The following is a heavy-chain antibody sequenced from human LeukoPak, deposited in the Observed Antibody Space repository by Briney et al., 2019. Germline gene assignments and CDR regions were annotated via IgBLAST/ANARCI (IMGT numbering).Heavy chain of an antibody. CDR3: ARGWQQPYWYFDL. CDR1: GFTFSSYG. D-gene: IGHD6-13*01. CDR2: ISSSSSYI. J-gene: IGHJ2*01. Sequence: PGRSLRLSCAASGFTFSSYGMHWVRQAPGKGLEWVSSISSSSSYIYYADSVKGRFTISRDNTKNSLYLQMNSLRADDTAVYYCARGWQQPYWYFDLCGRGTLVTVSS. V-gene: IGHV3-21*01.